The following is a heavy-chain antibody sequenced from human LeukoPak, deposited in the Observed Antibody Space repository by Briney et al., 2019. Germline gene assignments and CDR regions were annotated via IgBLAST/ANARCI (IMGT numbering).Heavy chain of an antibody. CDR3: ARDPPPLMVYARPDY. CDR1: GFTFSSYA. CDR2: ISYDGSNK. V-gene: IGHV3-30*04. Sequence: PGGSLRLSCAASGFTFSSYAMHWVRQAPGKGLEWVAVISYDGSNKYYADSVKGRFTISRDNSKNTLYLQINSLRAEDTAVYYCARDPPPLMVYARPDYWGQGTLVTVSS. J-gene: IGHJ4*02. D-gene: IGHD2-8*01.